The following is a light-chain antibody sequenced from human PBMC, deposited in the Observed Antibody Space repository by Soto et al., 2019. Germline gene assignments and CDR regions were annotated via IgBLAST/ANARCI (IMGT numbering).Light chain of an antibody. V-gene: IGKV3-20*01. CDR3: HQYGNSPWT. CDR2: GAS. CDR1: QSGFSFY. Sequence: EIVLTQSPGTLSLSPGERATLSCRASQSGFSFYLAWFQQKPGQAPRLLIYGASTRATGIPDRFSGSGSGTDFTLTISRLEPEDFAVYHCHQYGNSPWTLGQGTKVEIK. J-gene: IGKJ1*01.